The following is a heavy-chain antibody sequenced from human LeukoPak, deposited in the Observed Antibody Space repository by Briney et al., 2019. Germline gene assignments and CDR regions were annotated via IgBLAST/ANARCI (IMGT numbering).Heavy chain of an antibody. Sequence: GGSLRLSCAASGFTFSSYSMNWVRQAPGKGLEWVSYISSSSSTIYYADSVKGRFTISRDNAKNSLYLQMNSLRAEDTAVYYCAKTLPNYYGSGSYVALIRPGGPDYWGQGTLVTVSS. J-gene: IGHJ4*02. CDR3: AKTLPNYYGSGSYVALIRPGGPDY. D-gene: IGHD3-10*01. CDR1: GFTFSSYS. V-gene: IGHV3-48*01. CDR2: ISSSSSTI.